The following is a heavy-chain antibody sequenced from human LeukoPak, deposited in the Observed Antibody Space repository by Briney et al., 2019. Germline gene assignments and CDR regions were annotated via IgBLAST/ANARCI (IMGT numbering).Heavy chain of an antibody. Sequence: SETLSLTCAVYGGSFSGYYWSWIRQPPGKGPAWIGEINHSGSTNYNPSLKSRVTISVDTSKNQFSLKLSSVTAADTAVYYCARGSPKSILRYFDWLLTPPYFDYWGQGTLVTVSS. D-gene: IGHD3-9*01. CDR2: INHSGST. J-gene: IGHJ4*02. CDR3: ARGSPKSILRYFDWLLTPPYFDY. V-gene: IGHV4-34*01. CDR1: GGSFSGYY.